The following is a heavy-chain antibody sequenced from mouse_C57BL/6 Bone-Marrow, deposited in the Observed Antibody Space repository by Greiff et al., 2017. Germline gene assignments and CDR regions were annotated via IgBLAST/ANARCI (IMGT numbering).Heavy chain of an antibody. D-gene: IGHD1-1*01. CDR3: ARGTTVVAPYYFDY. Sequence: QVQLQQSGAELVKPGASVKLSCKASGYTFTSYWMQWVKQRPGQGLEWIGELDPSDSYTNYNQKFKGKATLTVDTSSSTAYMQLSSLTSEDSAVYYCARGTTVVAPYYFDYWGQGTTLTVSS. V-gene: IGHV1-50*01. J-gene: IGHJ2*01. CDR2: LDPSDSYT. CDR1: GYTFTSYW.